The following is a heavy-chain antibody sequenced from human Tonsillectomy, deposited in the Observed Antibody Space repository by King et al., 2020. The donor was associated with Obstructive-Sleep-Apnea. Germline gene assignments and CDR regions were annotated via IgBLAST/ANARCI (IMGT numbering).Heavy chain of an antibody. CDR3: ARDLVMDV. V-gene: IGHV3-66*01. CDR2: IYAVGST. CDR1: GFTVSSKY. D-gene: IGHD2-8*02. J-gene: IGHJ6*02. Sequence: VQLVESGGGLVQPGGSLRLSCAASGFTVSSKYMSWVRQAPGKGLEWVSVIYAVGSTYYEDSVKGRFTISRDNSKNTVYLQMKSLRAEDTAVYFCARDLVMDVWGQGTTVTVSS.